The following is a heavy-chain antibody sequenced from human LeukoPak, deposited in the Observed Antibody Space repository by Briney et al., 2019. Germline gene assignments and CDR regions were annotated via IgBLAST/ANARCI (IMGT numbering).Heavy chain of an antibody. V-gene: IGHV4-59*08. CDR1: GGSINSYY. CDR3: ARWDDSAWAFGT. D-gene: IGHD6-19*01. CDR2: IYYSGST. Sequence: SETLSLTCIVSGGSINSYYWSWIRQPPGKGLELIGYIYYSGSTNYNPSLKSRVTMSVDTSKNQLSLKLTSVTAADTAVYYCARWDDSAWAFGTWGPGTLVTVSS. J-gene: IGHJ5*02.